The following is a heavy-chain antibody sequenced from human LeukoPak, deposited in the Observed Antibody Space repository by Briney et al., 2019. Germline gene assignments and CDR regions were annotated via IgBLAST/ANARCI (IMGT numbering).Heavy chain of an antibody. CDR1: GFTVSSNY. Sequence: GGSLRLSCAASGFTVSSNYMSWVRQAPGKGLEWVSVIYSGGSTYYADSVKGRFTISRDNSKNTLYLQMNSLRAEDTAVYYCARDPITMIVVGAFDIWGQGTMVTVSS. J-gene: IGHJ3*02. CDR3: ARDPITMIVVGAFDI. V-gene: IGHV3-66*01. D-gene: IGHD3-22*01. CDR2: IYSGGST.